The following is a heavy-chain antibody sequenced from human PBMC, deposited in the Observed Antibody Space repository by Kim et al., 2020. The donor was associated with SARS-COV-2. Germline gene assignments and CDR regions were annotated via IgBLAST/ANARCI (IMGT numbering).Heavy chain of an antibody. J-gene: IGHJ2*01. D-gene: IGHD7-27*01. CDR2: IYYSGNT. Sequence: SETLSLTCTVSGGSISSDYWSWIRQPPGKGLEWIGYIYYSGNTNYNPSLKSRVTISLDTSKNQFSLKLSSVTAADTAVYYGARGKLGAWYFDLWGRGTLVTVSS. CDR3: ARGKLGAWYFDL. CDR1: GGSISSDY. V-gene: IGHV4-59*01.